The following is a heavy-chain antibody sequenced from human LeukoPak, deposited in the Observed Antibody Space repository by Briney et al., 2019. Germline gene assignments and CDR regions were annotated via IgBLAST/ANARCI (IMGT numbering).Heavy chain of an antibody. J-gene: IGHJ5*02. V-gene: IGHV3-30*02. Sequence: PPGGSLRLSCAASGFTFSSYGMHWVRQAPGKGLEWVAFIRYDGSNKYYADSVKGRFTISRDNSKNTLYLQMNSLRAEDTAVYYCAKDLGHCSSTSCQNWFDPWGQGTLVTVSS. CDR1: GFTFSSYG. CDR2: IRYDGSNK. CDR3: AKDLGHCSSTSCQNWFDP. D-gene: IGHD2-2*01.